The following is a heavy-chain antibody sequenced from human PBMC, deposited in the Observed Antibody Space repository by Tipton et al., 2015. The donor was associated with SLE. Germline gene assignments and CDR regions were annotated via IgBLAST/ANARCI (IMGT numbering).Heavy chain of an antibody. CDR3: ARDGDSTGRSYFQH. CDR2: IYYSGSA. CDR1: GGSITSYY. D-gene: IGHD3-22*01. J-gene: IGHJ1*01. V-gene: IGHV4-59*01. Sequence: GLVKPSETLSLTCTVSGGSITSYYWSWIRQPPGKGLEWIGYIYYSGSANYNPSLKSRVTISVDTSKNQFSLKLSSVTAADTAVYYCARDGDSTGRSYFQHWGQGTLVTVSS.